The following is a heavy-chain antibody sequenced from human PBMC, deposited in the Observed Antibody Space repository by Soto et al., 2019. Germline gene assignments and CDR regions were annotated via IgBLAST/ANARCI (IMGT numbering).Heavy chain of an antibody. D-gene: IGHD3-22*01. V-gene: IGHV3-74*01. Sequence: GGSLRLSCAASGFTFSSYWMHWVRQAPGKGLVWVSRINSDGSSTSYADSVKGRFTISRDNAKNTLYLQMNSLRAEDTAVYYCARPMYYYDSSGPPAYWGQGTLVTVSS. CDR1: GFTFSSYW. CDR3: ARPMYYYDSSGPPAY. CDR2: INSDGSST. J-gene: IGHJ4*02.